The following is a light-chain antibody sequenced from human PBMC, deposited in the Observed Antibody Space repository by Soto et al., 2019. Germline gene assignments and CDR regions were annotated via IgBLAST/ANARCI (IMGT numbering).Light chain of an antibody. V-gene: IGLV2-14*01. Sequence: QSALTQPASVSGSPGQSITIFCTGTSSDVGGYNYVSWYQQHPGKAPKLMIYEVSNRPSGVSNRFSGSNSGNTASLTISGLKAEDEADYYCSSYTSSSTYVFGTGTKVTVL. CDR1: SSDVGGYNY. CDR2: EVS. CDR3: SSYTSSSTYV. J-gene: IGLJ1*01.